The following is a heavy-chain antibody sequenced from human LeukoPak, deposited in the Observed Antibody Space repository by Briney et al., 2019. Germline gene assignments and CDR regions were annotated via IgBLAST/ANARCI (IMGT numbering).Heavy chain of an antibody. J-gene: IGHJ5*02. CDR1: GGSVSSGRYY. V-gene: IGHV4-39*01. CDR2: IYFSGST. CDR3: ARSMSSSWYCFDP. D-gene: IGHD6-19*01. Sequence: PSETLSLTCTVSGGSVSSGRYYWGWIRQPPGKGLEWVASIYFSGSTYYNPSLKSRVTISVDASKNQFSLKLSSVTAADTAIYYCARSMSSSWYCFDPWGQGTLVTVSS.